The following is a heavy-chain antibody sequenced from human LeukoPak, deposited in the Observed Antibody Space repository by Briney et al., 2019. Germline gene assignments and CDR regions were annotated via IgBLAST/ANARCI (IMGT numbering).Heavy chain of an antibody. CDR2: INPNSGVT. CDR1: GYTFTGYY. Sequence: GASVKVSCKASGYTFTGYYMHWVRQAPGQGLEWMGWINPNSGVTYYAQKFQGRVSMTRDTSISTAYMEVSRLRSDDSALYYCARLSTPNLYYFDYGGQGTLVTVSS. J-gene: IGHJ4*02. V-gene: IGHV1-2*02. D-gene: IGHD3-16*02. CDR3: ARLSTPNLYYFDY.